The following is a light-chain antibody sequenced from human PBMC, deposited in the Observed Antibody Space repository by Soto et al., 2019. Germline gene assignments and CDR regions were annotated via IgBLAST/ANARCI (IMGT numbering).Light chain of an antibody. CDR1: SSNIGAGHD. V-gene: IGLV1-40*01. Sequence: QLVLTQPPSVSGAPGQRVSISCTGSSSNIGAGHDVHWYQQVPGTAPKLLIYGNNNRPSGVPDRFSGSNSGTSASLAITGLQAQDEADYYCQSYDSSLSVVFGGGTKLTVL. J-gene: IGLJ2*01. CDR2: GNN. CDR3: QSYDSSLSVV.